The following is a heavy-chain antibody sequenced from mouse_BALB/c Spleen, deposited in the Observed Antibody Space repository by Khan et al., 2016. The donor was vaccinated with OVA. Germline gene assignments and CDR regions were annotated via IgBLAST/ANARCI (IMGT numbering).Heavy chain of an antibody. D-gene: IGHD2-3*01. J-gene: IGHJ3*01. V-gene: IGHV10-1*02. Sequence: EVQLVESGGGLMQPKGSLKLSCAASGFTFNTFAMNWVRQAPGKGLEWVARIRSKSNNYATYYVDSVKDRLTISRDDSQSMLYLQMNNLKTEDTAMYYCVRPSYDGYYEWFAYWGQGTLVTVSA. CDR3: VRPSYDGYYEWFAY. CDR1: GFTFNTFA. CDR2: IRSKSNNYAT.